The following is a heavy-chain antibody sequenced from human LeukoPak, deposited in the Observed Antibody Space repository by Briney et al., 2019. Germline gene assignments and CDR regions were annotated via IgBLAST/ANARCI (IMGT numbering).Heavy chain of an antibody. CDR1: GGSISTYY. CDR2: IYYSGST. D-gene: IGHD3-10*01. Sequence: SETLSLTCTVSGGSISTYYWSWIRQPPGKGLEWIGYIYYSGSTNYNPSPKSRVTISVDTSKNQFSLKLSSVTAADTAVYYCARSYGSGNYFDYWGQGTLVTVSS. V-gene: IGHV4-59*01. CDR3: ARSYGSGNYFDY. J-gene: IGHJ4*02.